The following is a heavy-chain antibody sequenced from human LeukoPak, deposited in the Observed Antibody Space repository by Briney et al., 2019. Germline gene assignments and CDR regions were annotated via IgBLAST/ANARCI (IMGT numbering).Heavy chain of an antibody. CDR1: GDSVSSNSAA. CDR3: ARFSWLSRGNWFDP. J-gene: IGHJ5*02. CDR2: TYYRSKWYN. V-gene: IGHV6-1*01. Sequence: SQTLSLTCAISGDSVSSNSAAWNWIRQSPSRGLEWLGRTYYRSKWYNDYAVSVKSRITINPDTSKNQFSLQLNAVTPEDTAVYYCARFSWLSRGNWFDPWGQGTLVTVSS. D-gene: IGHD6-19*01.